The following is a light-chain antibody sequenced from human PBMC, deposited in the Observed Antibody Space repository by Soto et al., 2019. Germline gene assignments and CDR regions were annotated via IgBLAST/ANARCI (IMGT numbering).Light chain of an antibody. J-gene: IGKJ5*01. CDR3: QQLHSFPIT. CDR2: DAS. CDR1: QSINRL. V-gene: IGKV1-5*01. Sequence: DIQMTQSPSTLSASAGDRVTITCRASQSINRLLAWYQQKPGKAPKLLINDASSLESGVPSRFRGSGSGTEFTLTISSLKPADLATYDSQQLHSFPITFGNGTRLDVK.